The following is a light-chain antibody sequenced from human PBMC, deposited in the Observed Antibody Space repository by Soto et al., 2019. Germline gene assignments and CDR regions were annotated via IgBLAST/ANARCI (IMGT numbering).Light chain of an antibody. J-gene: IGLJ3*02. Sequence: QLVLTQPPSASGTHGRRVTISCSGTSSNIGTYTVNWYQQLPGTAPKLLIYTDYQRPSGVPDRFSGSKSGTSASLAINGLHSEDEADYYCASWDDNLNGGVFGGGTKFTVL. CDR3: ASWDDNLNGGV. V-gene: IGLV1-44*01. CDR1: SSNIGTYT. CDR2: TDY.